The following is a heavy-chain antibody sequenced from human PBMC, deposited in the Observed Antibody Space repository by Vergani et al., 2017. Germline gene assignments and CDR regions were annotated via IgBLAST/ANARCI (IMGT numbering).Heavy chain of an antibody. J-gene: IGHJ6*02. D-gene: IGHD2-15*01. Sequence: QVQLVQSGAEVKKPGSSVKVSCKASGGTFSSYAISWVRQAPGQGLEWMGRIIPILGIANYAQKFQGRVTITADKSTSTAYMELRSLRSDDTAVYYCAREGDCSGGSCYPEYMGVWGQGTTVTVSS. V-gene: IGHV1-69*04. CDR1: GGTFSSYA. CDR3: AREGDCSGGSCYPEYMGV. CDR2: IIPILGIA.